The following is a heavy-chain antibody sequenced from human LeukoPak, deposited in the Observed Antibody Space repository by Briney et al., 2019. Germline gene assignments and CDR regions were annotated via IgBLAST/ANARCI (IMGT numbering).Heavy chain of an antibody. D-gene: IGHD3-16*02. CDR3: ARSSKAFIGSIWFDP. Sequence: ASVTVSCTASGYTFTGYYMHWVRQAPGQGLEWMGWINPNSGGTNYAQKFQGRVTMTRDTSISTAYMELSRLRSDDTAVYYCARSSKAFIGSIWFDPWGQGTLVTVSS. V-gene: IGHV1-2*02. CDR2: INPNSGGT. CDR1: GYTFTGYY. J-gene: IGHJ5*02.